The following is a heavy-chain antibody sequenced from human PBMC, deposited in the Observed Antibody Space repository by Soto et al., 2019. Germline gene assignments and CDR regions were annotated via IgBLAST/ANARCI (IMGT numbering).Heavy chain of an antibody. V-gene: IGHV4-34*01. CDR1: GGSFSGYY. CDR3: ARMGHKRGYRA. CDR2: INHSGST. D-gene: IGHD5-18*01. Sequence: SETLSLTCAVYGGSFSGYYWSWIRQPPGKGLEWIGEINHSGSTNYNPSLKSRVTISVDTSKNQFSLKLSSVTAADTAVYYCARMGHKRGYRARGQGTLVTVSS. J-gene: IGHJ4*02.